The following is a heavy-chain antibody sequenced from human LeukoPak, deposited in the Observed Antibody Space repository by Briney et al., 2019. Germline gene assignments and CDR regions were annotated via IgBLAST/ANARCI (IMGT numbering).Heavy chain of an antibody. D-gene: IGHD2-15*01. CDR3: ARHTGRCSGGICYGVY. Sequence: GESLKISCKGSGYSFTSYWIGWVRQMPGKGLEWMGIIYPGDSDTRYSPSFQGQVTISADKSISTAYLQWSSLKASDTAMYYCARHTGRCSGGICYGVYWGQGTLVTVSS. CDR1: GYSFTSYW. CDR2: IYPGDSDT. V-gene: IGHV5-51*01. J-gene: IGHJ4*02.